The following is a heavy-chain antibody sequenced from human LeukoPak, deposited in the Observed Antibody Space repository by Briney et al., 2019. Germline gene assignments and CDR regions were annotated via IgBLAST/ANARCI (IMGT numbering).Heavy chain of an antibody. V-gene: IGHV4-39*01. CDR1: GGSVSGSSYY. CDR2: VYYSGST. D-gene: IGHD6-19*01. Sequence: SETLSLTCTVSGGSVSGSSYYWGWIRQPPGKGLEWVASVYYSGSTYYNPSLKTLFTISMDTSKNQFSLRLSSVTAADTAVYYCATTTSGWYYLDYWGPGILVTVSS. J-gene: IGHJ4*02. CDR3: ATTTSGWYYLDY.